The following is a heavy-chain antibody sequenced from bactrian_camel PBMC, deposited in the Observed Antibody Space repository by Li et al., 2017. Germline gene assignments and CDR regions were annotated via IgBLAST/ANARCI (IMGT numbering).Heavy chain of an antibody. CDR3: AKDLWGSTN. CDR1: GFTSSTAW. V-gene: IGHV3S1*01. CDR2: SSSGALSL. Sequence: LVESGGGLAQPGGSLRLSCAVSGFTSSTAWMSWVRQAPGKGLEWVSSSSSGALSLVYADSVKGRVTISRDDAKNTLYLELNNLKTEDTAMYYCAKDLWGSTNWGQGTQVTVS. D-gene: IGHD5*01. J-gene: IGHJ4*01.